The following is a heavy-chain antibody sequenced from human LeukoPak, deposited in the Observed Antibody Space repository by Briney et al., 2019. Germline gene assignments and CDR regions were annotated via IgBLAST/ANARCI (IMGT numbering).Heavy chain of an antibody. D-gene: IGHD3-10*01. Sequence: PGGSLRLSCAASGFTFSSYSMNWVRQAPGKGLEWVSSISSSSSYIYYADSVKGRFTISRDNAKNSLYLQMNSLRAEDTAVYYCARDYIGPGSSFDYWGQGTLVTVSS. CDR1: GFTFSSYS. CDR2: ISSSSSYI. V-gene: IGHV3-21*01. CDR3: ARDYIGPGSSFDY. J-gene: IGHJ4*02.